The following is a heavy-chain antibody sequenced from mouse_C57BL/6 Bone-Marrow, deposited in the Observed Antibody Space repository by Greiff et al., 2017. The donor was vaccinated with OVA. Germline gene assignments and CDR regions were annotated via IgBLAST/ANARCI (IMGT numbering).Heavy chain of an antibody. CDR2: IRSKSNNYAT. Sequence: EVQLVESGGGLVQPKGSLKLSCAASGFSFNTYAMNWVRQAPGKGLEWVARIRSKSNNYATYYADSVKDRFTISRDDSESMLYLQMSNLKTEDTAMYYCVRHAPSTVVDYAMDYWGQGTSVTVSS. CDR1: GFSFNTYA. D-gene: IGHD1-1*01. CDR3: VRHAPSTVVDYAMDY. V-gene: IGHV10-1*01. J-gene: IGHJ4*01.